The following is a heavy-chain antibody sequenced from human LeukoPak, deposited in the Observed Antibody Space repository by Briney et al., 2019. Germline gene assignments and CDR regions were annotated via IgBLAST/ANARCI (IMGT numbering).Heavy chain of an antibody. V-gene: IGHV1-69*04. J-gene: IGHJ4*02. CDR1: GGTFSSYA. D-gene: IGHD3-10*01. Sequence: SVKVSCKASGGTFSSYAISWVRQAPGQGLEWMGRIIPILGIANYAQKFQGRVTITADKSTSTAYMELSSLRSEDTAVYYCARDSQEIKNYGSGSPECGYWGQGTLVTVSS. CDR2: IIPILGIA. CDR3: ARDSQEIKNYGSGSPECGY.